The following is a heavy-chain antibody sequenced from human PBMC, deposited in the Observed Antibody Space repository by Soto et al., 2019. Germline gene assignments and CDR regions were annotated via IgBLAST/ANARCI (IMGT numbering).Heavy chain of an antibody. D-gene: IGHD3-10*01. Sequence: QVQLQQWGAGLLKPSETLSLTCAVSGESFSDYFWSWIRQPPGKGLEWIGEIDQTGRTNYNPSLKSRVLMSVDTSKNQFSLNLRSVTAADTAMYYCARGVGSGRDYGLDVWGQGTTVTVS. CDR2: IDQTGRT. J-gene: IGHJ6*02. CDR1: GESFSDYF. V-gene: IGHV4-34*01. CDR3: ARGVGSGRDYGLDV.